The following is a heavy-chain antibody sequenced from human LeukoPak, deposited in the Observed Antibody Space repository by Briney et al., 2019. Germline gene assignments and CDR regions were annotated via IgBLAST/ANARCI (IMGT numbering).Heavy chain of an antibody. CDR3: AKDFYCSSTSCYTPEYFQH. Sequence: GGSLRLSCAASGFTFSNYGMHWVRQAPGKGLEWVAFKRYDGSNKYYADSVKGRFTISRDNSKNTLYLQMNSLRAEDTAVYYCAKDFYCSSTSCYTPEYFQHWGQGTLVTVSS. V-gene: IGHV3-30*02. CDR1: GFTFSNYG. CDR2: KRYDGSNK. J-gene: IGHJ1*01. D-gene: IGHD2-2*02.